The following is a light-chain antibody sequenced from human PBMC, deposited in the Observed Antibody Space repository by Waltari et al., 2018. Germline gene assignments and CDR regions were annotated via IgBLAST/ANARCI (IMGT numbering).Light chain of an antibody. CDR1: NIERKS. CDR2: DDS. J-gene: IGLJ3*02. CDR3: QLWDSRSDRVV. Sequence: SFVLTQPPSMSVAPGQTATITCEGDNIERKSVHWYQQKAGQAPVVVLYDDSARPPGIPGRFSGSNSGNTATLTIRRVEAGDEADYYCQLWDSRSDRVVFGGGTKLSVV. V-gene: IGLV3-21*02.